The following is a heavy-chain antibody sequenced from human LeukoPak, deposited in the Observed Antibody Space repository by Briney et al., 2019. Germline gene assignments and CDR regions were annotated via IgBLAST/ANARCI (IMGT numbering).Heavy chain of an antibody. J-gene: IGHJ4*02. Sequence: SETLSLTCTVSGGSITTYYWTWIRQPPGKGLEWIGSIYYSKNTYYNPSLKSRVTISADTSKNQFSLTLGSVSATDTAVYYCVSPRGFSYGYFDYWGQGTLVTVSS. CDR3: VSPRGFSYGYFDY. CDR2: IYYSKNT. D-gene: IGHD5-18*01. CDR1: GGSITTYY. V-gene: IGHV4-59*05.